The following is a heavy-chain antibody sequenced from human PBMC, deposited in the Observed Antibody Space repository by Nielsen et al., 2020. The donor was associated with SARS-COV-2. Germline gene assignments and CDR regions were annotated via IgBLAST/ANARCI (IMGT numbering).Heavy chain of an antibody. CDR3: VREWGY. D-gene: IGHD1-26*01. J-gene: IGHJ4*02. Sequence: GGSLRLSCAASGFTFDDYAMHWVRQAPGKGLEWVANIKRDGSEKHYVDSVKGRFTVSRDNAKNSLFLQMNSVRADDTAVYYCVREWGYWGLGTLVTVSS. CDR2: IKRDGSEK. CDR1: GFTFDDYA. V-gene: IGHV3-7*01.